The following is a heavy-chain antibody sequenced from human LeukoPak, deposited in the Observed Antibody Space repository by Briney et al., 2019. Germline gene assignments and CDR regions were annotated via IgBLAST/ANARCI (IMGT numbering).Heavy chain of an antibody. J-gene: IGHJ1*01. Sequence: GASVKVSCKASVYTFSGYYIHWVRQAPGRGLEWVGWINARNGDTNYAQKFQGRVILTRDTSITTSYMEVISLTSDDTAVYYCARASLASAGTRFWGQGTLVIVSS. CDR1: VYTFSGYY. CDR3: ARASLASAGTRF. V-gene: IGHV1-2*02. D-gene: IGHD6-13*01. CDR2: INARNGDT.